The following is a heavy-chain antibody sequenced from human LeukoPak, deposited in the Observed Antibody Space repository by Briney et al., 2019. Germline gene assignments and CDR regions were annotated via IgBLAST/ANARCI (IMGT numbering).Heavy chain of an antibody. CDR1: GYTFTSYY. V-gene: IGHV1-46*01. Sequence: GESLKISCKGSGYTFTSYYMHWVRQAPGQGLEWMGIINPSGGSTSYAQKFQGRVTMTRDTSTSTVYMELSSLRSEDTAVYYCARDPSLGDAFDIWGQGTMVTVSS. CDR3: ARDPSLGDAFDI. J-gene: IGHJ3*02. CDR2: INPSGGST.